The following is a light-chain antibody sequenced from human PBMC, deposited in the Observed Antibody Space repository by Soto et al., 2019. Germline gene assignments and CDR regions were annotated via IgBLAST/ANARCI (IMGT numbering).Light chain of an antibody. CDR2: QAS. V-gene: IGKV1-5*03. CDR1: ESISRW. Sequence: SEMTQSPSTLSASVGDRVTITCRASESISRWLAWYQQKPGKVPKLLIYQASSLESGVPSRFSGSGSGTEFTLTISSLQTEDFATYYCQLYSVYSSWTFGQGTKVDIK. J-gene: IGKJ1*01. CDR3: QLYSVYSSWT.